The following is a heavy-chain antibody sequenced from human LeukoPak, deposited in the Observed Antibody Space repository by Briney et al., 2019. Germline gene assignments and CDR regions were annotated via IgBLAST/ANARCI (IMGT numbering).Heavy chain of an antibody. V-gene: IGHV3-7*01. CDR1: GFTFSSYW. Sequence: GGSLRLSCAASGFTFSSYWMSWVRQAPGKGLEWVANIKQDGSEKYYVDSVKDRFTISRDNAKNSLYLQMNSLRAEDTAVYYCARVERDCSSTRLSPYYFDYWGQGTLVTVSS. D-gene: IGHD2-2*01. CDR3: ARVERDCSSTRLSPYYFDY. CDR2: IKQDGSEK. J-gene: IGHJ4*02.